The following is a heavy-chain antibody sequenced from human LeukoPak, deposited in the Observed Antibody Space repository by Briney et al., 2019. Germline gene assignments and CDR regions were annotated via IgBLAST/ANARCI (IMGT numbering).Heavy chain of an antibody. CDR2: IKQDGSEK. CDR1: GFPFSSYW. V-gene: IGHV3-7*03. J-gene: IGHJ4*02. CDR3: AREDRSCYYY. Sequence: PGGSLRLSCAAPGFPFSSYWMAWVRQAPGKGLEWVASIKQDGSEKYYVDSVKGRFTISKDNSKNSLYLQMSSLRAEDTAMYYCAREDRSCYYYWGQGTLVTVSS. D-gene: IGHD2-15*01.